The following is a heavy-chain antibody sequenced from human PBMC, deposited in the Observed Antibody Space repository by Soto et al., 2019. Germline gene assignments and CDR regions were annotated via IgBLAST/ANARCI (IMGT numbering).Heavy chain of an antibody. CDR2: IYYSVST. J-gene: IGHJ5*02. CDR1: AGASRSGDYY. Sequence: PSDTLSLTCSVFAGASRSGDYYWFWIRLRPVKGLEWIGYIYYSVSTYYNPSLKRRVTISVDTSKNQFSLKLRYVTAADTAVYYYARTSSGSSHWFDPWGQGTLLTVSS. V-gene: IGHV4-30-4*02. CDR3: ARTSSGSSHWFDP. D-gene: IGHD3-22*01.